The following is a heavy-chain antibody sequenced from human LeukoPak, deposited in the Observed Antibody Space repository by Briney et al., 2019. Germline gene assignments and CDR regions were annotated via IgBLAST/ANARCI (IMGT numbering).Heavy chain of an antibody. CDR1: GYTFTRYD. Sequence: ASVPVSCKASGYTFTRYDINWVRQATGRGRDGMGWMNANSGNPGYAQKLRGRVTMTMNTPISTAYMALSSLRSEDTAVYYCAMRNGSGSLYFDYWGQGNLVTVSS. CDR2: MNANSGNP. J-gene: IGHJ4*02. D-gene: IGHD3-10*01. V-gene: IGHV1-8*01. CDR3: AMRNGSGSLYFDY.